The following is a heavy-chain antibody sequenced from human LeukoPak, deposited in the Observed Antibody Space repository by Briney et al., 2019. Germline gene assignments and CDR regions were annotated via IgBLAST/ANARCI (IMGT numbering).Heavy chain of an antibody. D-gene: IGHD3-10*01. J-gene: IGHJ6*02. Sequence: GGSLRLSCTASGFTFGDYAMSWVRQAPGKGLEGVGFTRSKTYGGTTEYAASVKGRFTISRDDSKSIAYLQMNSLKTEDTAVYYCSRGGTTYYYGSGSYYAESNYYYYGMDVWGQGTTVTVS. CDR2: TRSKTYGGTT. CDR3: SRGGTTYYYGSGSYYAESNYYYYGMDV. CDR1: GFTFGDYA. V-gene: IGHV3-49*04.